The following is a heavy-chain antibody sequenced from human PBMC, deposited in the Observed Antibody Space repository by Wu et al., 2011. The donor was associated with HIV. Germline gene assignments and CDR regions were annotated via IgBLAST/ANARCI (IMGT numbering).Heavy chain of an antibody. CDR1: GYTFTGHY. D-gene: IGHD2-2*01. CDR2: INPNSGGT. J-gene: IGHJ6*03. CDR3: ARREFQLLSSSDKYFYYYMDV. Sequence: QVQLVQSGAEVKKPGATVRVSCEASGYTFTGHYIHWVRQAPGQGLEWMGWINPNSGGTNYAQNFQGRVTMTRDTSISTAYMELSRLKSDDTAVYYCARREFQLLSSSDKYFYYYMDVWGKGTTVTVSS. V-gene: IGHV1-2*02.